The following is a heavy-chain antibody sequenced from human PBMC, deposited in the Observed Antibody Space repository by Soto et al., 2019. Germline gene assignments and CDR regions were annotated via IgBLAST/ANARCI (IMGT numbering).Heavy chain of an antibody. V-gene: IGHV3-30-3*01. Sequence: LGGSLRLSCAASGFTFSSYAMHWVRQAPGKGLEWVAVISYDGSNKYYADSVKGRFTISRDNSKNTLYLQMNSLRAEDTAVYYCARSPRGGSGSYLWFDPWGQGTLVTVSS. CDR2: ISYDGSNK. CDR3: ARSPRGGSGSYLWFDP. J-gene: IGHJ5*02. CDR1: GFTFSSYA. D-gene: IGHD3-10*01.